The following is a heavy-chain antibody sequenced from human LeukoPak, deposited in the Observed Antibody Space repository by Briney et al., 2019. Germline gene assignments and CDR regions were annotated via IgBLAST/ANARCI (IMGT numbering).Heavy chain of an antibody. CDR1: GYTFTSYY. V-gene: IGHV1-46*01. J-gene: IGHJ6*03. Sequence: ASVKVSCKASGYTFTSYYMHWVRQAPGQGLEWMGRINPSGGSTSYARKFQGRVTMTRDMSTSTVYMELSSLRSEDTAVYYCARGGTLAYYYYYMDVWGKGTTVTVSS. CDR2: INPSGGST. CDR3: ARGGTLAYYYYYMDV. D-gene: IGHD2-15*01.